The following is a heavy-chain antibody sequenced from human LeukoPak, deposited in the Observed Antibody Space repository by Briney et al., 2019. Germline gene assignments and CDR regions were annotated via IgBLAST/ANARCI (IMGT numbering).Heavy chain of an antibody. CDR1: GFTFSSYW. Sequence: PGGSLRLSCAASGFTFSSYWMSWVRQAPGKGLEWVANIKQDGSEKYYVDSVKGRFTISRDNAKSSLYLQMNSLRAEDTAVYYCARVDYYGSGSLMDVWGKGTTVTVSS. J-gene: IGHJ6*03. D-gene: IGHD3-10*01. CDR3: ARVDYYGSGSLMDV. V-gene: IGHV3-7*01. CDR2: IKQDGSEK.